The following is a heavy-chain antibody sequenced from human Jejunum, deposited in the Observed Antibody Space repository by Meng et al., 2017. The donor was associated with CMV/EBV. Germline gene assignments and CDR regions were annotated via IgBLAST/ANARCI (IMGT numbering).Heavy chain of an antibody. CDR1: GFTFSSYD. D-gene: IGHD3-10*01. CDR3: ASHAFGMAKG. CDR2: IIGSGVDP. Sequence: EVQLLESGGGVVQAGGSVSLSCVASGFTFSSYDMTWARQAPGKGLEWVSGIIGSGVDPHYADSVKGRFTISRDNSRNTVYLQMSSLTVDDTAIYYCASHAFGMAKGWGQGALVTVSS. V-gene: IGHV3-23*01. J-gene: IGHJ4*02.